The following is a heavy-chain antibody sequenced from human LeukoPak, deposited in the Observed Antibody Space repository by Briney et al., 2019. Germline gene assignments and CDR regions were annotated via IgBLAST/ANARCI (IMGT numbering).Heavy chain of an antibody. CDR3: AKRIQSAMATGY. D-gene: IGHD5-18*01. Sequence: GGSLRLSCAASGFTFSSYAMSWVRQAPGKGLEWVGNIQPDGSEGYPVDSVKGRFTISRDNARNSLFLQMSSLRAEDTAVYYCAKRIQSAMATGYWGQGTLVTVSS. J-gene: IGHJ4*02. V-gene: IGHV3-7*03. CDR2: IQPDGSEG. CDR1: GFTFSSYA.